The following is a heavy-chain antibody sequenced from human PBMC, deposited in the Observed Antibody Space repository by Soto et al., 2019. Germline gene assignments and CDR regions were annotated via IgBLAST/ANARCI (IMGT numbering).Heavy chain of an antibody. Sequence: PSETLSLTCTVSGGSISSGDYYWSWIRQPPGKGLEWIGYIYYSGSTYYNPSLKSRVTISVDTSKNQFSLKLSSVTAADTAVYYCARVCSSGYYRPFDYWGQGTLVTVSS. J-gene: IGHJ4*02. CDR3: ARVCSSGYYRPFDY. CDR1: GGSISSGDYY. V-gene: IGHV4-30-4*01. CDR2: IYYSGST. D-gene: IGHD3-22*01.